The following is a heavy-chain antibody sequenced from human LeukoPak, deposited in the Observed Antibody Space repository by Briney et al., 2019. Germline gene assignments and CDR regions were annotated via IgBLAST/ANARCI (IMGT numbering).Heavy chain of an antibody. Sequence: GGSLRLSCAASGFTFSSYAMSWVRQAPGKGLEWVSAISGSGGSTYYADSVKGRFTISRDNSKNTLYLQMSSLRAEDTAVYYCAKDPRYDSSGYSHLDYWGQGTLVTVSS. CDR3: AKDPRYDSSGYSHLDY. CDR1: GFTFSSYA. CDR2: ISGSGGST. D-gene: IGHD3-22*01. V-gene: IGHV3-23*01. J-gene: IGHJ4*02.